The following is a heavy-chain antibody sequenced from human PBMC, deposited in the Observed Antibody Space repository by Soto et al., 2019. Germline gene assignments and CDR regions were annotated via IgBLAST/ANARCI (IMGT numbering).Heavy chain of an antibody. V-gene: IGHV3-11*01. J-gene: IGHJ5*02. D-gene: IGHD1-26*01. CDR3: ATGGIYYEA. Sequence: QVHLVESGGGLFKPGGSLRLSCTVSGLAFRHNYLTWIRHAPGKGLEWLSYISTSGSPAYYADSVKGRFTISTDNAKKSLYLQMDSLRAEDTGVYYCATGGIYYEAWGQGTLVTVSS. CDR1: GLAFRHNY. CDR2: ISTSGSPA.